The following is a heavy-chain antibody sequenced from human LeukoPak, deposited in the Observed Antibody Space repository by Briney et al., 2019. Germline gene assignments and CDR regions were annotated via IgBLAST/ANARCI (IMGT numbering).Heavy chain of an antibody. Sequence: GRSLRLSCAASGFTFSSYSMHWVRQAPGKGLEWVAVISNDGTNKNLADSAKGRFTISRDNSKNMAYLQMNGLRAEDTAVYFCARSYRSGWYYFDYWGQGILVTVSS. D-gene: IGHD6-19*01. V-gene: IGHV3-30*04. CDR2: ISNDGTNK. CDR3: ARSYRSGWYYFDY. CDR1: GFTFSSYS. J-gene: IGHJ4*02.